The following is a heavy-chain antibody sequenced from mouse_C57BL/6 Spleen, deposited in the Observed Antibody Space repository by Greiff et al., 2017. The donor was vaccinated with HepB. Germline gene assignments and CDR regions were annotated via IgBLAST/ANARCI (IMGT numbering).Heavy chain of an antibody. J-gene: IGHJ3*01. CDR3: TAQATSFAY. CDR2: IRLKSDNYAT. D-gene: IGHD3-2*02. CDR1: GFTFSNYW. Sequence: EVQLVESGGGLVQPGGSMKLSCVASGFTFSNYWMNWVRQSPEKGLEWVAQIRLKSDNYATHYTESVKGRFTISRDDTKSSVYLQMNNLRAEDTGIYYCTAQATSFAYWGQGTLVTVSA. V-gene: IGHV6-3*01.